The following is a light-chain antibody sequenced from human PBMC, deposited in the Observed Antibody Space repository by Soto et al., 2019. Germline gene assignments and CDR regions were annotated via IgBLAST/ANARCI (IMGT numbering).Light chain of an antibody. V-gene: IGLV7-46*01. CDR1: TGAVTGGHY. CDR3: LLFYSVTCV. J-gene: IGLJ7*01. Sequence: QAVVTQEPSLTVSPGGTVTLTCGSSTGAVTGGHYPYWLQQKPGQAPRTLIYDTSKKQSWTPARFSGSLVGGKAALTLSGAQTEDEAEYYCLLFYSVTCVFGNGTQLTVL. CDR2: DTS.